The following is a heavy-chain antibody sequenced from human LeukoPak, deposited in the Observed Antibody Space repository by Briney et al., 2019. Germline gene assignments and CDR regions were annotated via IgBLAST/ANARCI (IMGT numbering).Heavy chain of an antibody. Sequence: LETLSLTCTVSGGSISSSGYYWGWIRQPPGKGLEWIGSIYYSGSTYYNPSLKSRVTISVDTSKNQFSLKLSSVTAADTAVYYCARHRMIQYYFDYWGQGTLVTVSS. CDR3: ARHRMIQYYFDY. CDR1: GGSISSSGYY. CDR2: IYYSGST. J-gene: IGHJ4*02. V-gene: IGHV4-39*01. D-gene: IGHD5-18*01.